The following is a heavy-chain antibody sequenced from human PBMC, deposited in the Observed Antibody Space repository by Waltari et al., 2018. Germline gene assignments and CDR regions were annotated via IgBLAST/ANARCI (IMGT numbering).Heavy chain of an antibody. V-gene: IGHV3-30-3*01. CDR3: ARGGDCSSTSCPPADPIYY. D-gene: IGHD2-2*01. CDR1: GFTFSSYA. Sequence: QVQLVESGGGVVQPGRSLRLSCAASGFTFSSYAMHWVRQAPGTGLEWVAVISYDGSNKCYADAVKGRFTISRDNSKNTLYLQMNSLRAEDTAVYYCARGGDCSSTSCPPADPIYYWGQGTLVTVSS. CDR2: ISYDGSNK. J-gene: IGHJ4*02.